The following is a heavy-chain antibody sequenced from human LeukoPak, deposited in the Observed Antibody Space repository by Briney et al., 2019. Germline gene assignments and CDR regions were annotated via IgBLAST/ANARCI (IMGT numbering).Heavy chain of an antibody. J-gene: IGHJ3*02. D-gene: IGHD4-17*01. CDR1: GGSISSYY. V-gene: IGHV4-59*08. Sequence: SETLSLTCTVSGGSISSYYWSWIRQPPGKGLEWIGYIYYSGSTNYNPSLKGRVTISVDTSKNQFSLKLSSVTAADTAVYYCARLDYGDIGAFDIWGQGTMVTVSS. CDR3: ARLDYGDIGAFDI. CDR2: IYYSGST.